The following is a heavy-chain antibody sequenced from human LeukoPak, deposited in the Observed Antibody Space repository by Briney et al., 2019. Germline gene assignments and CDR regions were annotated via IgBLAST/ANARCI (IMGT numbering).Heavy chain of an antibody. V-gene: IGHV4-39*07. CDR3: ARDRGQWLVPRFDY. D-gene: IGHD6-19*01. CDR2: IYYSGST. CDR1: GGSISSSSYY. J-gene: IGHJ4*02. Sequence: SETLSLTCTVSGGSISSSSYYWGWIRQPPGKGLEWIGSIYYSGSTYYNPSLKSRVTISVDTSKNQFSLKLSSVTAADTAVYYCARDRGQWLVPRFDYWGQGTLVTVSS.